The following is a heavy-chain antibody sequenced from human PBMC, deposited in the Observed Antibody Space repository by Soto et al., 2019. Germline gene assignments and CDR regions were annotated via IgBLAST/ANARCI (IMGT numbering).Heavy chain of an antibody. J-gene: IGHJ4*02. CDR3: ARGGSNRFGL. D-gene: IGHD6-13*01. CDR1: GFTFSGHW. Sequence: EEQLVESGGGLVQPGGSLRVSCAASGFTFSGHWMTWVRQAPGKGLEWVASIKEDGSEKKYVDSAKGRFTISRDNAKKSLYLQMNSLRSDDTAVYYCARGGSNRFGLWGQGTLVTVSS. CDR2: IKEDGSEK. V-gene: IGHV3-7*04.